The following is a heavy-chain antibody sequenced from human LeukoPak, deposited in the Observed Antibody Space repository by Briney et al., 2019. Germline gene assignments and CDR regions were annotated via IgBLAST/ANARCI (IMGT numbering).Heavy chain of an antibody. J-gene: IGHJ6*03. D-gene: IGHD3-10*01. CDR1: GVSISSYY. CDR2: SYCSGST. V-gene: IGHV4-59*12. CDR3: ARRMGRRFGERYYYYHYMDV. Sequence: SETLSLTCTVSGVSISSYYWSWIRQPPGKGLEWIGYSYCSGSTNYNPSLKSRVTISVDTSKNQFSLRLSSVTAADTAVYYCARRMGRRFGERYYYYHYMDVWGKGTTVTISS.